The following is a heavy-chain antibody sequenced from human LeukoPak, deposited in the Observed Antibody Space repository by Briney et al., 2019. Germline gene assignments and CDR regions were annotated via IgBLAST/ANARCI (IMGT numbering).Heavy chain of an antibody. Sequence: ASVKVSCKASGGTFSSYAISWVRQAPGQGLEWMGRIIPILGIANYAQKFQGRVTITADKSTSTAYMELSSLRSEDTAAYYCARVGSSWGYYFDYWGQGTLVTVSS. J-gene: IGHJ4*02. CDR3: ARVGSSWGYYFDY. CDR2: IIPILGIA. CDR1: GGTFSSYA. D-gene: IGHD6-13*01. V-gene: IGHV1-69*04.